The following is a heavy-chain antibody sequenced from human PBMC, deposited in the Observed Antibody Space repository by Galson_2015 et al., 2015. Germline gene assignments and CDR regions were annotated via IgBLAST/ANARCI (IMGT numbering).Heavy chain of an antibody. J-gene: IGHJ5*02. CDR3: ARGGRAGVKWYGLEDL. V-gene: IGHV1-46*01. D-gene: IGHD1-1*01. Sequence: SVKVSCKASGYTFPTYYIYWVRQAPGQGLEWMGIANPTAGTAAYAQRFQGRVTKTSDTSTNTVYMELSSLSSDDTAVYYCARGGRAGVKWYGLEDLWGQGTLVTVSS. CDR2: ANPTAGTA. CDR1: GYTFPTYY.